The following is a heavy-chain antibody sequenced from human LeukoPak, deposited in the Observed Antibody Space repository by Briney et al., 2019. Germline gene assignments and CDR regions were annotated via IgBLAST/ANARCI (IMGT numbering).Heavy chain of an antibody. CDR2: TYYRSKWYN. D-gene: IGHD5-18*01. Sequence: QTLSLTCAISGDSVSSNSATWNWIRQSPSRGLEWLGRTYYRSKWYNDYAVSVKSRITINPDTSKNQFSLQLNSVTPEDTAVYYCTRAGSYGYYWYFDLWGRGTLVTVSS. V-gene: IGHV6-1*01. CDR3: TRAGSYGYYWYFDL. CDR1: GDSVSSNSAT. J-gene: IGHJ2*01.